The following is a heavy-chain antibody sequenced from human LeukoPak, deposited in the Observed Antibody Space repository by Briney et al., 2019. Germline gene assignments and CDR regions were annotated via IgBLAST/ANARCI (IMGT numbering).Heavy chain of an antibody. CDR3: ASLPSGGYYYYYGMDV. CDR1: GGTFSSYT. CDR2: IIPILGIA. Sequence: ASVKVSCKASGGTFSSYTISWVRQAPGQGLEWMGRIIPILGIANYAQKFQGRVTITADKSTGTAYMELSSLRSEDTAVYYCASLPSGGYYYYYGMDVWGQGTTVTVSS. J-gene: IGHJ6*02. V-gene: IGHV1-69*02. D-gene: IGHD3-3*01.